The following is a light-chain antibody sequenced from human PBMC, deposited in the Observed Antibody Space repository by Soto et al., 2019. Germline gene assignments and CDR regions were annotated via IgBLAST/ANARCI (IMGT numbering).Light chain of an antibody. V-gene: IGKV1-39*01. CDR2: DGF. CDR3: QQTDRPPFT. J-gene: IGKJ3*01. CDR1: QRIGRL. Sequence: DIQMTQSPSSLSASVGDTVTITCRASQRIGRLLSWYQQQPGKAPKLLIYDGFTLQGGVPSRFSGSGSGTDFTLTIGSLQPEDFTTYYCQQTDRPPFTFRPGTKVDVK.